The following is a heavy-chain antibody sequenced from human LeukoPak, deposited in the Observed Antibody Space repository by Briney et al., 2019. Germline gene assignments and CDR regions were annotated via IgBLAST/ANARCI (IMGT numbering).Heavy chain of an antibody. V-gene: IGHV4-34*01. CDR1: GGSFSGYY. Sequence: PSETLSLTCAVCGGSFSGYYWSWIRQPPGKGLEWIGEINHSGSTNYNPSLKSRVTISVDTSKNQFSLKLSSVTAADTAVYYCARGGRWPPVSSSWFRQDPIDYWGQGTLVTVSS. CDR3: ARGGRWPPVSSSWFRQDPIDY. CDR2: INHSGST. J-gene: IGHJ4*02. D-gene: IGHD6-13*01.